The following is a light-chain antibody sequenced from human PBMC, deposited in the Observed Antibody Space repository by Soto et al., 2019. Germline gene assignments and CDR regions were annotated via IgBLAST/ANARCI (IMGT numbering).Light chain of an antibody. CDR2: GAS. CDR3: QQYYTWPLT. J-gene: IGKJ4*01. V-gene: IGKV3-15*01. Sequence: EIVMTQSPATLSVSPGERATLSCRASQSISTTLAWYQQKPGQPPRLLIYGASTGATGIPARFSGSGSGTEFTLTISSLQSEDFEVYYCQQYYTWPLTFGGGTKVEI. CDR1: QSISTT.